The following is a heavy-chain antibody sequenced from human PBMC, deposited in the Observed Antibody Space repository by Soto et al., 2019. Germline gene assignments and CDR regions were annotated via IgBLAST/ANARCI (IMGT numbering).Heavy chain of an antibody. CDR3: ARCGAAVTRLFDC. V-gene: IGHV1-18*01. CDR1: GYTFADYG. Sequence: ASVKVSCKASGYTFADYGITWVRQAPGQGLEWMGWISASNGYTSYAQNLQDRVSMTTDTSTGTAYMELRSLRSDDTAIYYCARCGAAVTRLFDCWGQGTQVTVSS. D-gene: IGHD4-17*01. CDR2: ISASNGYT. J-gene: IGHJ4*02.